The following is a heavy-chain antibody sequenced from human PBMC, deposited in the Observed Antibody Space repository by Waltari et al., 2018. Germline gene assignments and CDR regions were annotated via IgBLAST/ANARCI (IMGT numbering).Heavy chain of an antibody. Sequence: EVQLVESGGGLVQPGGSLRLSCAASGFTFSSYAMSWVRQASGKGLEWVSAISGSGGSTYYADSVKGRFTISRDNSKNTLYLQMNSLRAEDTAVYYCAKDVADSSGYYPQREYWGQGTLVTVSS. D-gene: IGHD3-22*01. J-gene: IGHJ4*02. CDR1: GFTFSSYA. V-gene: IGHV3-23*04. CDR2: ISGSGGST. CDR3: AKDVADSSGYYPQREY.